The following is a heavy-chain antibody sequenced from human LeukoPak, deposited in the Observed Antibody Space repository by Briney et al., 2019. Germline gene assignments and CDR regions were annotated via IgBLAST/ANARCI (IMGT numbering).Heavy chain of an antibody. CDR3: ARYYDSSGYYSRYYYDYMDF. Sequence: TGGSLRLSRAASGFTFSSYAMSWVRQAPGKGLELVSAIRGSGGSTYYADSVKGRFTISRDNSKNTLYLQMNSLRAEDTAVYYCARYYDSSGYYSRYYYDYMDFWGKGTTVTVSS. CDR2: IRGSGGST. D-gene: IGHD3-22*01. J-gene: IGHJ6*03. V-gene: IGHV3-23*01. CDR1: GFTFSSYA.